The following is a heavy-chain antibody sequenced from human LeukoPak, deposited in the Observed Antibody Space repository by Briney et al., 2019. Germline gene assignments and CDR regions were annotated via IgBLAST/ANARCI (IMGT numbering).Heavy chain of an antibody. V-gene: IGHV3-48*03. J-gene: IGHJ5*02. D-gene: IGHD1-26*01. CDR3: ARTSGSYSDNWFDP. CDR2: ISSSGSTI. Sequence: GGSLRLSCAASGFTFSSYEMNWVRQAPGKGLEWVSYISSSGSTIYYADSVKGRFTISKDNAKNSLYLQMNSLRAEDTAVYYCARTSGSYSDNWFDPWGQGTLVTVSS. CDR1: GFTFSSYE.